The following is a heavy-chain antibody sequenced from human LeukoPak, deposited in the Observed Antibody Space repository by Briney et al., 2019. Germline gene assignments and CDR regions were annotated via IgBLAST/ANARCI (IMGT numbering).Heavy chain of an antibody. CDR1: GGSISNHY. CDR3: ARDTTIFGVVTNYFDY. J-gene: IGHJ4*02. V-gene: IGHV4-59*11. CDR2: IYYSGST. Sequence: SSETLSLTCTVSGGSISNHYWSWIRQPPGKGLEWIGYIYYSGSTNYNPSLKSRVTISVDTSKNQFSLKLSSVTAADTAVYYCARDTTIFGVVTNYFDYWGQGTLVTVSS. D-gene: IGHD3-3*01.